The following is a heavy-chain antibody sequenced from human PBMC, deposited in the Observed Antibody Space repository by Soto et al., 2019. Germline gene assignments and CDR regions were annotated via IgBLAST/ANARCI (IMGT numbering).Heavy chain of an antibody. Sequence: QVHLAQSGAEVKKPGASVKGSCEASGYIFINYYIHSVRQAPGQGLEWIGIINPNGGSTNYAEKFRGRVTIVSATSTSTVYTDPISLSSDETAVYFCARGLAAATYWSQGTLGAVSS. CDR1: GYIFINYY. J-gene: IGHJ4*02. D-gene: IGHD6-13*01. CDR2: INPNGGST. CDR3: ARGLAAATY. V-gene: IGHV1-46*01.